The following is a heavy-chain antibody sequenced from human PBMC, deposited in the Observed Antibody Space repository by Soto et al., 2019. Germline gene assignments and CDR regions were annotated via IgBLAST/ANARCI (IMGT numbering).Heavy chain of an antibody. CDR2: IYYSGST. Sequence: QVQLQESGPGLVKPSETLSLTCTVSGGSISSYYWSWIRQPPGKGLEWIGYIYYSGSTNYNPSLKTRGTIPVDTSKNQVSLKLSSVTAADTAVYYCARHPWFGELLFDSWGQGTLVTVSS. CDR1: GGSISSYY. J-gene: IGHJ4*02. CDR3: ARHPWFGELLFDS. V-gene: IGHV4-59*08. D-gene: IGHD3-10*01.